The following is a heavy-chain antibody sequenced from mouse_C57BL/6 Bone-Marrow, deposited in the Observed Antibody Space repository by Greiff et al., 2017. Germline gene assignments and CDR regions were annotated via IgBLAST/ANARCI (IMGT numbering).Heavy chain of an antibody. CDR3: ARIYYGYDVAY. CDR1: GFTFSDYG. CDR2: ISSVSSTI. J-gene: IGHJ3*01. V-gene: IGHV5-17*01. D-gene: IGHD2-2*01. Sequence: EVQLVESGGGLVKPGGSLKLSCAASGFTFSDYGMHWVRQAPGKGLEWVAYISSVSSTIYYADTVQGRFTISRDNAKNHLFLQMTLLRSEDTAMYYCARIYYGYDVAYWGQGTLVTVSA.